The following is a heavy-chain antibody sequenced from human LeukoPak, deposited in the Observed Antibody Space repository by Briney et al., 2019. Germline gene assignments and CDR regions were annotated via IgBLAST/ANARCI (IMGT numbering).Heavy chain of an antibody. CDR3: ARLGSYHDF. J-gene: IGHJ4*02. Sequence: SGTLSLTCTVSGASISNYYWSWIRQTPEKGLEWLGHIHTSGASRYYPSLESRLTLSIDTSRNHLSLELTSVTAADTAVFCARLGSYHDFWGQGALVTVSS. CDR1: GASISNYY. V-gene: IGHV4-4*09. CDR2: IHTSGAS. D-gene: IGHD1-26*01.